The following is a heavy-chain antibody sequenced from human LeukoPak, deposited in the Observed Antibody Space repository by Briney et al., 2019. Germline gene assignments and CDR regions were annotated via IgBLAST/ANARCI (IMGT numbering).Heavy chain of an antibody. J-gene: IGHJ3*02. Sequence: SQTLSLTCTVSGGSISSGGYYWSWIRQHPGKGLEWIGYIDYSGSTYYNPALKSRVTISVDTSKNKFSLKLSSVTAADTAVYYCARDTGDYYDSSGYYPSPPRAFDIWGQGTMVTVSS. V-gene: IGHV4-31*03. CDR2: IDYSGST. D-gene: IGHD3-22*01. CDR3: ARDTGDYYDSSGYYPSPPRAFDI. CDR1: GGSISSGGYY.